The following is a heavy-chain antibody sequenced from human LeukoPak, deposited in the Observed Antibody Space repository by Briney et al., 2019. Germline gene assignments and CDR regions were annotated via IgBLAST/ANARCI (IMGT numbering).Heavy chain of an antibody. Sequence: GRSLRLSCAASGFTFSSYAMHWVRQAPGKGLEWVAVISYDGSNKYYADSVKGRFTISRDNSKNTLYLQMNSLRAEDTAVYYCAKNGYSSSSGDYWGQGTLVTVSS. CDR1: GFTFSSYA. CDR2: ISYDGSNK. CDR3: AKNGYSSSSGDY. V-gene: IGHV3-30*18. D-gene: IGHD6-6*01. J-gene: IGHJ4*02.